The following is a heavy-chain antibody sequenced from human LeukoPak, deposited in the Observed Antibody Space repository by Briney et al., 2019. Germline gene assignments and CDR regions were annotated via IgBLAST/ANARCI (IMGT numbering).Heavy chain of an antibody. J-gene: IGHJ6*02. CDR2: IWYDGANK. CDR1: GFTFSSFG. Sequence: GRSLRLSCAASGFTFSSFGMHWVRQAPGRGLEWVAVIWYDGANKHYADSVKGRFTISRDNSRYTLFLEMNSLRDEDTAVYYCARGTQSYFYTMDVWGQGTTVTVSS. CDR3: ARGTQSYFYTMDV. V-gene: IGHV3-33*01.